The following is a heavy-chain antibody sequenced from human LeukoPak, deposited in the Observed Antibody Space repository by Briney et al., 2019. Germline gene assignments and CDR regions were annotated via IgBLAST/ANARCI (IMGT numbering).Heavy chain of an antibody. CDR3: ARDKGSGSQVWFDP. J-gene: IGHJ5*02. V-gene: IGHV4-59*01. D-gene: IGHD1-26*01. CDR2: ISYFGST. CDR1: GGSISSYY. Sequence: KPSETLSLTCTVSGGSISSYYWSWIRQPPGKGLEWIGYISYFGSTNYNPSLKSRVTISVDTSKNQFSLKLSSVTAADTAMYYCARDKGSGSQVWFDPWGQGTLVTVSS.